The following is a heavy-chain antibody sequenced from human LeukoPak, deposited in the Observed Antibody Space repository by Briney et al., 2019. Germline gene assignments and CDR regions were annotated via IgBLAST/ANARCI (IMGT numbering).Heavy chain of an antibody. CDR2: IYYSGST. Sequence: TETLTLTCTVSGGSISSYYWSWIRQPPGKGLEWIGYIYYSGSTNYDPSIKSRVTISVDTSKNQFSLKLSSVTAADTPVYYCARVRYYDFWSGYYSGAFDIWGQGTMVTVSS. V-gene: IGHV4-59*01. J-gene: IGHJ3*02. CDR1: GGSISSYY. CDR3: ARVRYYDFWSGYYSGAFDI. D-gene: IGHD3-3*01.